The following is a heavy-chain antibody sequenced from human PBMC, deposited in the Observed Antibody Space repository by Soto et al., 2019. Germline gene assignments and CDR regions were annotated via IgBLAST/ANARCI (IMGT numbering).Heavy chain of an antibody. Sequence: GASVKVSCKASGGTFSSYAISWVRQAPGQGLEWMGGIIPIFGTANYAQKFQGRVTITADESTSTAYMELSSLRSEDTAVYYCARDFVVAAAGTGGFDPWGQGTLVTAPQ. CDR2: IIPIFGTA. CDR3: ARDFVVAAAGTGGFDP. D-gene: IGHD6-13*01. V-gene: IGHV1-69*13. CDR1: GGTFSSYA. J-gene: IGHJ5*02.